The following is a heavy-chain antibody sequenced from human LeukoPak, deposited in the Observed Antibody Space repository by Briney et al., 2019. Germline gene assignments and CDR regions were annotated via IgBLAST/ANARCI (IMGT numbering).Heavy chain of an antibody. Sequence: SETLSLTCNVSGGSMNINNYYWAWIRQPPGKGLEWLGSIYYTGTTYYNPSLNHRVTISVDTSQNQFSLKLNSVTAADTAVYYCASFYCSGGSCYQYFSYYYMDVWGKGTTVTISS. CDR2: IYYTGTT. D-gene: IGHD2-15*01. CDR1: GGSMNINNYY. J-gene: IGHJ6*03. CDR3: ASFYCSGGSCYQYFSYYYMDV. V-gene: IGHV4-39*01.